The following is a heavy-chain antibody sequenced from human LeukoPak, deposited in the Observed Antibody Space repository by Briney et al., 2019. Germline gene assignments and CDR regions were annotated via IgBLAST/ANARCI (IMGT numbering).Heavy chain of an antibody. J-gene: IGHJ4*02. CDR2: ITGSGGST. CDR3: ASAMRGYQLLPDY. D-gene: IGHD2-2*01. V-gene: IGHV3-23*01. CDR1: GFTFVNYA. Sequence: PAGSLRLSCAASGFTFVNYAMTWVRQAPGQGLECVSVITGSGGSTNYADSVKGRFTISRDNSKNTLYLQMNSLRAEDTAVYYCASAMRGYQLLPDYWGQGTLVTVSS.